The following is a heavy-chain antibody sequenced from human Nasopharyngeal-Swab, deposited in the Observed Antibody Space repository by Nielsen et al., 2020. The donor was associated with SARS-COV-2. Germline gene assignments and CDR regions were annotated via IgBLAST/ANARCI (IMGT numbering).Heavy chain of an antibody. CDR1: GFTFSSYG. D-gene: IGHD2-2*01. V-gene: IGHV3-30*02. CDR3: AKDMTAKYCSSTSCQREDAFEI. CDR2: IRYDGSNK. J-gene: IGHJ3*02. Sequence: GGSLRLSCAASGFTFSSYGMHWVRQAPGKGLEWVAFIRYDGSNKYYADSVKGRFTISRDNSKNTLYLQMNSLRAEDTAVYYCAKDMTAKYCSSTSCQREDAFEIWGQGTMVTVSS.